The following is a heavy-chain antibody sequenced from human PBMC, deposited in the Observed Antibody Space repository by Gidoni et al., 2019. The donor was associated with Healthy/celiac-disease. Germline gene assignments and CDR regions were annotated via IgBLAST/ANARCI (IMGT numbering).Heavy chain of an antibody. Sequence: EVQLLESDVGVVQPGGSLRLSCAATGFTFSSYAMSWVRQAPGKGLEWVSAISGSGGSTYSADSVKGRFTISRDNSKNTLYLQMNSLRAEDTAVYYCAKGAPGGTMIGHVDYWGQGTLVTVSS. D-gene: IGHD3-22*01. J-gene: IGHJ4*02. CDR1: GFTFSSYA. CDR2: ISGSGGST. V-gene: IGHV3-23*01. CDR3: AKGAPGGTMIGHVDY.